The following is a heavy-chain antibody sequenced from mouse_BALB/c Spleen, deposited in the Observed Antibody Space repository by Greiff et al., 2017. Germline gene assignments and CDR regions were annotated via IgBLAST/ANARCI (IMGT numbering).Heavy chain of an antibody. V-gene: IGHV5-17*02. CDR1: GFTFSSFG. Sequence: DVQLVESGGGLVQPGGSRKLSCAASGFTFSSFGMHWVRQAPEKGLEWVAYISSGSSTIYYADTVKGRFTISRDNPKNTLFLQMTSLRSEDTAMYYCARGYYYGSSSYWYFDVWGAGTTVTVSS. CDR2: ISSGSSTI. J-gene: IGHJ1*01. D-gene: IGHD1-1*01. CDR3: ARGYYYGSSSYWYFDV.